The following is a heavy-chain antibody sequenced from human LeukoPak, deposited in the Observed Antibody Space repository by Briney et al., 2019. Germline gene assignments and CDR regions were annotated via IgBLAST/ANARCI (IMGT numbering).Heavy chain of an antibody. CDR3: ARVPHGEGYFDS. Sequence: PGGSLRLSCAASGFTFSSHGMHWVRQAPGKGLEWVTLIWHDGTKENYADSVKGRFTISRDNSRSTLYLQMSSLRVEDTAVYYCARVPHGEGYFDSWGQGTLVTVSS. V-gene: IGHV3-33*08. J-gene: IGHJ4*02. CDR1: GFTFSSHG. CDR2: IWHDGTKE.